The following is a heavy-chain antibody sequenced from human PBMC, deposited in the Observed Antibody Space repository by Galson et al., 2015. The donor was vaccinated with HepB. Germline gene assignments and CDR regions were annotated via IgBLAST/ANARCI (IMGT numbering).Heavy chain of an antibody. J-gene: IGHJ3*02. CDR2: INPSGGST. D-gene: IGHD1-26*01. V-gene: IGHV1-46*01. Sequence: SVKVSCKASGYKFTSYYMHWVRQAPGQGLEWMGIINPSGGSTDYAQKFRGRLTMTRDTSTSTVFMELSSLRSEDTAVYYCARDGSSVGATAFDIWGQGTMVTVSS. CDR3: ARDGSSVGATAFDI. CDR1: GYKFTSYY.